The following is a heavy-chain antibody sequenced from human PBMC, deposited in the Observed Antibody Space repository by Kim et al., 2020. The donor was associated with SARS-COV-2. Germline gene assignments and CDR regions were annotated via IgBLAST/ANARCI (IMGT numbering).Heavy chain of an antibody. V-gene: IGHV4-39*07. J-gene: IGHJ6*02. Sequence: RVTISVDTSKNQFSLKLSSVTAADTAVYYCARESQLRYFDWTHHYYGMDVWGQGTTVTVSS. D-gene: IGHD3-9*01. CDR3: ARESQLRYFDWTHHYYGMDV.